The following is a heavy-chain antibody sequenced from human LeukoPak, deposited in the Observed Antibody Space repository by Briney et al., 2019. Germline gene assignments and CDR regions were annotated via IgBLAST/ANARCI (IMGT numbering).Heavy chain of an antibody. V-gene: IGHV1-69*05. J-gene: IGHJ4*02. CDR1: GGTFSSYA. CDR2: IIPIFGTA. Sequence: SVKVSCKASGGTFSSYAISWVRQAPGQGLEWMGGIIPIFGTANYAQKFQGRVTMTRDTSTSTVYMELSSLRSEDTAVYYCARDRRSGSYFDYWGQGTLVTVSS. D-gene: IGHD1-26*01. CDR3: ARDRRSGSYFDY.